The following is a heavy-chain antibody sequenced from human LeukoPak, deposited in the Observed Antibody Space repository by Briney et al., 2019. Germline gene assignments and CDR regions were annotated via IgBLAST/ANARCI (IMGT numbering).Heavy chain of an antibody. V-gene: IGHV1-3*01. CDR3: ARVLNWNDNRGDFDY. J-gene: IGHJ4*02. CDR1: GYTFTSYA. CDR2: INAGNGST. Sequence: GASVKVSCKASGYTFTSYAMHWVRQAPGQRLEWMGWINAGNGSTKYSQKFQGRVTITRDTSASTAYMELSSLRSEDTAVYYCARVLNWNDNRGDFDYWGQGTLVTVSP. D-gene: IGHD1-20*01.